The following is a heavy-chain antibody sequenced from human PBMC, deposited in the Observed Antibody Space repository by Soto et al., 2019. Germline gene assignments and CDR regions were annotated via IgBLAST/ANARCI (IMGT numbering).Heavy chain of an antibody. CDR2: ITPYNGNT. Sequence: QVQLVQSGAEVKNPGASVKVSCQASNYLFGAFGISWVRQAPGQGLEWMGWITPYNGNTHYAEKFQDRVTMTADKSKNTAYMEVRRLTSDDTYVYFCARISARLNDFDVWGQGTFVTVSS. CDR1: NYLFGAFG. V-gene: IGHV1-18*01. D-gene: IGHD6-19*01. CDR3: ARISARLNDFDV. J-gene: IGHJ3*01.